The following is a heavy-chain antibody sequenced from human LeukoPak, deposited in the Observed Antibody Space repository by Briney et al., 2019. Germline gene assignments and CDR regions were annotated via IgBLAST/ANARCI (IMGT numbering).Heavy chain of an antibody. V-gene: IGHV7-4-1*02. J-gene: IGHJ6*02. CDR2: INTNTGNP. D-gene: IGHD3-10*01. CDR3: ARSYGAFEGATYYYYGMDV. Sequence: ASVKVSCKASGYTFTNYGLSWVRQAPGQGLEWMGWINTNTGNPKSAQGFTERFVFSLDASVSTAYLQVSSLKAADTAVYYCARSYGAFEGATYYYYGMDVWGQGTTVTVSS. CDR1: GYTFTNYG.